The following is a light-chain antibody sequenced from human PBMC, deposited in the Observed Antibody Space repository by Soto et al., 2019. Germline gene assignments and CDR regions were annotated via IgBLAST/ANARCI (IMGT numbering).Light chain of an antibody. V-gene: IGKV1-5*01. Sequence: DIQMTQSPSTLSASVGDRVTITCRASQSISSWLAWYQQKPGKAPKLLIYDASSFESGVPSRFSGSGSGTEFTLTISSLQPDDFAPYYCQQYNSYSRLTFGGGTKVEIK. J-gene: IGKJ4*01. CDR2: DAS. CDR3: QQYNSYSRLT. CDR1: QSISSW.